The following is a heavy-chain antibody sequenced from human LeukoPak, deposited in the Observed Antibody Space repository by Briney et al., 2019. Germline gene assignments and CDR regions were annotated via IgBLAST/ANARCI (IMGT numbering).Heavy chain of an antibody. J-gene: IGHJ4*02. CDR2: IIPIFGTA. V-gene: IGHV1-69*06. CDR3: ARSVSGYDFTGFDY. CDR1: GGTFSSYA. D-gene: IGHD5-12*01. Sequence: ASVKVSCKASGGTFSSYAISWVRQAPGQGLEWMGGIIPIFGTANYAQKFQGRVTITADKSTSTAYMELSSLRSEDTAVYYCARSVSGYDFTGFDYWGQGTLVTVSS.